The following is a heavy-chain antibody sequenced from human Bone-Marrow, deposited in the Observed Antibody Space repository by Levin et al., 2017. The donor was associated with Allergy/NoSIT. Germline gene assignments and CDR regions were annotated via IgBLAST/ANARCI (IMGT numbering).Heavy chain of an antibody. CDR3: ASLQYGDYGNDY. J-gene: IGHJ4*02. D-gene: IGHD4-17*01. V-gene: IGHV3-21*01. Sequence: PGGSLRLSCAASGFTFSTHSMNWVRQAPGKGLEWVSAIVSSGSHMYYADSVKGRFTISRDNAKNSLYLQMNSLRADDTAVYYCASLQYGDYGNDYWGQGTLVTVSS. CDR1: GFTFSTHS. CDR2: IVSSGSHM.